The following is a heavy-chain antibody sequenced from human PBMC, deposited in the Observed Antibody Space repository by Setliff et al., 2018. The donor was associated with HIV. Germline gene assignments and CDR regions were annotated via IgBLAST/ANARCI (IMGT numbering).Heavy chain of an antibody. J-gene: IGHJ4*02. Sequence: SETLSLTCTVSGGSITSGFYYWTWIRQPAGKGLEWIGHVFSSGSTNYNHSLKSRVTVSIDTSKNQFSLELSSVTAADTALYYCASRTMLVVAATPGRQWRAHFDYGGQGTLVTVSS. V-gene: IGHV4-61*09. CDR1: GGSITSGFYY. D-gene: IGHD2-15*01. CDR2: VFSSGST. CDR3: ASRTMLVVAATPGRQWRAHFDY.